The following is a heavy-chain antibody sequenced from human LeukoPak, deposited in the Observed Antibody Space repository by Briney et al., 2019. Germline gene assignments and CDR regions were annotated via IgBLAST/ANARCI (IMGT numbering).Heavy chain of an antibody. CDR3: ARDALKDGYNYVSY. CDR2: IIPIFGTA. Sequence: SVKVSCKASGGTFSSYAISWVRQAPGQGLEWMGGIIPIFGTANYAQKFQGRVTITADESTSTAYMELSSLRSEAPAVYSCARDALKDGYNYVSYCGQATLLTVSS. V-gene: IGHV1-69*13. CDR1: GGTFSSYA. J-gene: IGHJ4*02. D-gene: IGHD5-24*01.